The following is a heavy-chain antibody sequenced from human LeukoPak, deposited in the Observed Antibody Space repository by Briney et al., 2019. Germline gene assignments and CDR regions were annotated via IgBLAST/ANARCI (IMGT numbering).Heavy chain of an antibody. D-gene: IGHD4-23*01. V-gene: IGHV3-48*01. CDR3: ARDSGNSYYYYYMDV. J-gene: IGHJ6*03. CDR2: ISSSSGTI. CDR1: GFTFSSYA. Sequence: GGSLRLSCAASGFTFSSYAMSWVRQAPGKGLEWVSYISSSSGTIHYADSVKGRFTISRDNAKNLLSLQMNSLRAEDTAVYYCARDSGNSYYYYYMDVWGKGTTVTVSS.